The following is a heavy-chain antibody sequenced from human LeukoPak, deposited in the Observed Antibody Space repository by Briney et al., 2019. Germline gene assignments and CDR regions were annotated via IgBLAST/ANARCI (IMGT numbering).Heavy chain of an antibody. J-gene: IGHJ6*03. Sequence: SETLSLTCTVSGGSISSSSYYWGWIRQPPGKGLEWIGSFYYSGRTYYNLSLKSRVTISVDTSKNQFSLKLSSVTAADTAVYYCARDFYYYYMDVWGKGTTVTVSS. V-gene: IGHV4-39*07. CDR3: ARDFYYYYMDV. CDR1: GGSISSSSYY. CDR2: FYYSGRT.